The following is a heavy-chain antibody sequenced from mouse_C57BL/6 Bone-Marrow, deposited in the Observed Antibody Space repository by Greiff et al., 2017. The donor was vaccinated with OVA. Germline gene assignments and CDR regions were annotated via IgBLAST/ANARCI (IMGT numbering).Heavy chain of an antibody. Sequence: EVQLVESGGGLVKPGGSLKLSCAASGFTFSSYAMSWVRQTPEKRLEWVATISDGGSYTYYPDNVKGRFTISRDNAKNNLYLQMSHLKSEDTAMYYCARDAYGYDPGYWGQGTTLTVSS. V-gene: IGHV5-4*01. CDR2: ISDGGSYT. J-gene: IGHJ2*01. CDR3: ARDAYGYDPGY. CDR1: GFTFSSYA. D-gene: IGHD2-2*01.